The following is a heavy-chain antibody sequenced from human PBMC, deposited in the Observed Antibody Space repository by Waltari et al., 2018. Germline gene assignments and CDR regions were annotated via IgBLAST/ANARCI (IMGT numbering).Heavy chain of an antibody. V-gene: IGHV1-69*04. CDR1: GDTVNRYA. Sequence: QVQVMQSGAEMKQPGSSVKVSCTVSGDTVNRYAVSWVRQAPGQGLEWMGRIVPVLQMTNYAQRFRGRITLTASTSATTAFMDLSGLRSEDTAVYYCALSPQQLLAFDFWGQGTMVTVSS. CDR3: ALSPQQLLAFDF. J-gene: IGHJ3*01. D-gene: IGHD6-13*01. CDR2: IVPVLQMT.